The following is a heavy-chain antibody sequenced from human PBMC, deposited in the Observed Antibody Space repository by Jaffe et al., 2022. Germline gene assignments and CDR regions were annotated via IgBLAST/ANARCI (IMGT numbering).Heavy chain of an antibody. CDR3: TQRNPETSRWFPSSFAN. CDR2: MSGSSGVT. CDR1: GFTFSNYA. J-gene: IGHJ4*02. D-gene: IGHD6-13*01. Sequence: EVQLLESGGGLVQPGGSLRLSCAASGFTFSNYAMSWVRQAPGKGLEWVSVMSGSSGVTYYADSVEGRFTISRDNSKNTLYLQMNNLRAEDTAVYYCTQRNPETSRWFPSSFANWGQGILVTVSS. V-gene: IGHV3-23*01.